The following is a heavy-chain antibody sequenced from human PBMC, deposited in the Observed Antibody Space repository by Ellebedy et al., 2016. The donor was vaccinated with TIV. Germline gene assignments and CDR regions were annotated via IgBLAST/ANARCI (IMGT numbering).Heavy chain of an antibody. J-gene: IGHJ3*02. Sequence: GESLKISCVASGFTFSKYWMSWVRQAPGKGLEWLANIKTDGSEQYFADSVRGRSTLSRDNAENSVYLQISRLRPEDTAVYYCARDPYSGYYWDLNGALDIWGQGTMVTVSS. V-gene: IGHV3-7*01. CDR2: IKTDGSEQ. CDR3: ARDPYSGYYWDLNGALDI. CDR1: GFTFSKYW. D-gene: IGHD5-12*01.